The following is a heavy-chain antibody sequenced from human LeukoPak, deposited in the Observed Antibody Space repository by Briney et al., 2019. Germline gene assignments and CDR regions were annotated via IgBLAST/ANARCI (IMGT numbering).Heavy chain of an antibody. D-gene: IGHD2-15*01. V-gene: IGHV3-48*04. CDR2: ISSSSSTI. J-gene: IGHJ4*02. CDR3: ASTANYCSGGSCYPEYYFDY. Sequence: GRSLRLSCAASGFTFSSYSMNWVRQAPGKGLEWVSYISSSSSTIYYADSVKGRFTISRDNAKNSLYLQMNSLRAEDTAVYYCASTANYCSGGSCYPEYYFDYWGQGTLVTVSS. CDR1: GFTFSSYS.